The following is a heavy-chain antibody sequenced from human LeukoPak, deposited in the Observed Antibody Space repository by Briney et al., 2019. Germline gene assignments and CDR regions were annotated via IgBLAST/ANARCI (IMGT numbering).Heavy chain of an antibody. V-gene: IGHV1-2*02. CDR1: GYTFTGYY. J-gene: IGHJ3*02. Sequence: ASVKVSCKASGYTFTGYYMHWVRQAPGQGLEWMGWINPNSGGTNYAQKFQGRVTMTRDTSINTAYMELSRLRSDDTAVYYCARGDAYCSGGSCQKDAFDIWGQGTMVTVSS. D-gene: IGHD2-15*01. CDR3: ARGDAYCSGGSCQKDAFDI. CDR2: INPNSGGT.